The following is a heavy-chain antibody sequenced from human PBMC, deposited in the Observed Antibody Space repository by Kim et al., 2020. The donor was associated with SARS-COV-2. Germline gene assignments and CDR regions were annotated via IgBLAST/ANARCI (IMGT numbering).Heavy chain of an antibody. V-gene: IGHV4-61*01. CDR3: ARRIGVTRGSTTQVRNYGMDV. CDR2: IYYSGST. CDR1: GGSVSSGSYY. J-gene: IGHJ6*02. D-gene: IGHD1-26*01. Sequence: SETLSLTCTVSGGSVSSGSYYWSWIRQPPGKGLEWIGYIYYSGSTNYNPSLKSRVTISVDTSKNQFSLKLSSVTAADTAVYYCARRIGVTRGSTTQVRNYGMDVWGQGTTVTVSS.